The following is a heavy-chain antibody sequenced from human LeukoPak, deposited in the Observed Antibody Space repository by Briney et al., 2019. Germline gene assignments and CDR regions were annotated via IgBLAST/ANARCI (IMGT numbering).Heavy chain of an antibody. CDR3: ATAPAAPAAAGTLGY. Sequence: GASVKVSCKASAYTFTSYGISWVRQAPGQGLEWMGWISVYNGHTNYAQNLQGRVTMTTDTSTSTAYMELRSLRSDDTAVYYCATAPAAPAAAGTLGYWGQGTLVTVSS. CDR1: AYTFTSYG. J-gene: IGHJ4*02. D-gene: IGHD6-13*01. V-gene: IGHV1-18*01. CDR2: ISVYNGHT.